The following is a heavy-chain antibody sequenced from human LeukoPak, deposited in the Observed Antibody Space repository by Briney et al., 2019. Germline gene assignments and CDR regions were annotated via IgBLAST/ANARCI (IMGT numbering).Heavy chain of an antibody. D-gene: IGHD6-19*01. V-gene: IGHV1-8*01. CDR3: ARVKFRAIAVAGYYGMDV. CDR2: MNPNSGNT. Sequence: ASVKVSCKASGYTFTSYDINWVRQATGQGLEWMGWMNPNSGNTGYAQKFQGRVTMTRNTSISTAYMELSSLRSEDTAVYYCARVKFRAIAVAGYYGMDVWGQGTTVTVSS. J-gene: IGHJ6*02. CDR1: GYTFTSYD.